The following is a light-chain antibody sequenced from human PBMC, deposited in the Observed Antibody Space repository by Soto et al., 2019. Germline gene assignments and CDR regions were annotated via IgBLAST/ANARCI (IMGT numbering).Light chain of an antibody. Sequence: DIQMTQSPSSLSASVGDRVTITCRASQSISSYLNWYQQKPGKAPKLLIYAASSLQSGVPSRFSRSGSGTDFTLTTSSLQPEDFATYYCQQSYSTSITFGQGTRLEIK. J-gene: IGKJ5*01. CDR2: AAS. CDR1: QSISSY. V-gene: IGKV1-39*01. CDR3: QQSYSTSIT.